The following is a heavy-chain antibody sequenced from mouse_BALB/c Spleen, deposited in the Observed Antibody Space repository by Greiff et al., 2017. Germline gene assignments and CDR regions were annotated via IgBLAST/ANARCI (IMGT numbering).Heavy chain of an antibody. J-gene: IGHJ4*01. CDR3: ARTGGSKDYYAMDY. D-gene: IGHD1-1*01. Sequence: QVQLNQSGAELARPGASVKLSCKASGYTFTSYWMQWVKQRPGQGLEWIGAIYPGDGDTRYTQKFKGKATLTADKSSSTAYMQLSSLASEDSAVYYCARTGGSKDYYAMDYWGQGTSVTVSS. CDR1: GYTFTSYW. CDR2: IYPGDGDT. V-gene: IGHV1-87*01.